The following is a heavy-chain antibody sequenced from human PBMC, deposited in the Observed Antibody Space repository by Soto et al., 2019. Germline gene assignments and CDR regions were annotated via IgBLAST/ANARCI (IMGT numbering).Heavy chain of an antibody. CDR1: GGTFSSYT. D-gene: IGHD3-10*01. CDR3: NPQGSGSHRDGY. J-gene: IGHJ4*02. CDR2: IIPILGIA. Sequence: QVQLVQSGAEVKKPGSSVKVSCKASGGTFSSYTISWVRQAPGQGLEWMGRIIPILGIANYAQKFQGRVTITADNSTSTAYMEQGSLRSEDRAVYFCNPQGSGSHRDGYWGQGTLVTVSS. V-gene: IGHV1-69*02.